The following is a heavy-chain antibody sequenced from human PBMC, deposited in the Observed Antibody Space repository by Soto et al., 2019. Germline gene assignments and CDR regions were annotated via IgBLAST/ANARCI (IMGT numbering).Heavy chain of an antibody. D-gene: IGHD1-26*01. Sequence: GASVKVSCKASGYTFTSYDINWVRQATGQGLEWMGWMNPNSGNTGYAQKFQGRVTMTRNTSISTAYMELSSLRSEDTAVYYCAIPIVGARLAPDYWGQGTLVTVSS. CDR2: MNPNSGNT. CDR1: GYTFTSYD. J-gene: IGHJ4*02. V-gene: IGHV1-8*01. CDR3: AIPIVGARLAPDY.